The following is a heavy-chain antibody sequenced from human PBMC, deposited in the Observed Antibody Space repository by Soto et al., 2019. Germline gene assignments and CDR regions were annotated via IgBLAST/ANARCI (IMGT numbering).Heavy chain of an antibody. D-gene: IGHD1-26*01. V-gene: IGHV1-69*08. CDR2: IIPILGIA. J-gene: IGHJ4*02. Sequence: QVPLVQSGAEVKKPGSSVKVSCKASGGTFSSYTISWVRQAPGQGLEWMGRIIPILGIANYAQKFQGRVTITADKSTSTAYMELSSLRSEDTAVYYCARDGPYSGSSGDWGQGTLVTVSS. CDR3: ARDGPYSGSSGD. CDR1: GGTFSSYT.